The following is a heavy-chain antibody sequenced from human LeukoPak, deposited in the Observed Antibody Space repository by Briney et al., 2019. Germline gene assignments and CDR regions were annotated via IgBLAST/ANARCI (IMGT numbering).Heavy chain of an antibody. Sequence: SVKVSCKASGGTFSSYTISWVRQAPGQGLEWMGRIIPILGIANYPQKFQGRVTITADKSTSTAYMELSSLRSEDTAVYYCARDCSSTSCYPGFDPWGQGTLVTVSS. V-gene: IGHV1-69*04. J-gene: IGHJ5*02. CDR2: IIPILGIA. CDR1: GGTFSSYT. CDR3: ARDCSSTSCYPGFDP. D-gene: IGHD2-2*01.